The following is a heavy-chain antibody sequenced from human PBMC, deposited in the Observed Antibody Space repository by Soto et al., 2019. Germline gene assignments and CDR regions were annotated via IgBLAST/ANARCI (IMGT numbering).Heavy chain of an antibody. D-gene: IGHD3-22*01. CDR2: ISYSGST. Sequence: SETLSLTCTVSGGSISSYYWSWIRQPPGKGLEWIGYISYSGSTNYNPSLKSRVTISVDTSKNQLSLKLSSVTAADTAVYYCARVGRYYDSSGYSVDFWGQGTLVTAPQ. V-gene: IGHV4-59*01. CDR3: ARVGRYYDSSGYSVDF. J-gene: IGHJ4*02. CDR1: GGSISSYY.